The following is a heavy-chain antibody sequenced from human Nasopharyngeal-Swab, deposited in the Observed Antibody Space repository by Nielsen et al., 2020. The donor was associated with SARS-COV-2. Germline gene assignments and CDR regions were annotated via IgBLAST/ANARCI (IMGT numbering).Heavy chain of an antibody. Sequence: GSLRLSCAASGFTVSSNYMSWVRQAPGKGLEWIGSIYYSGSTYYNPSLKSRVTISVDTSKNQFSLKLSSVTAADTAVYYCARGFDYWGQGTLVTVSS. J-gene: IGHJ4*02. CDR2: IYYSGST. CDR1: GFTVSSNY. V-gene: IGHV4-59*02. CDR3: ARGFDY.